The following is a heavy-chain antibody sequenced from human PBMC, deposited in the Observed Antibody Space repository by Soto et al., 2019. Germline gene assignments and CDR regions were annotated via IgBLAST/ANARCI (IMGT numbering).Heavy chain of an antibody. Sequence: SETLSLTCTVSGGSIISYYWSWIRQPPGKGLEWIGYIYYSGSTNYNPSIKRRVTISADKSKNQFSLKLNYKTAADTAVYYCARHNYGSGSTYFDYWGQGTLVTVSS. J-gene: IGHJ4*02. V-gene: IGHV4-59*08. CDR2: IYYSGST. CDR3: ARHNYGSGSTYFDY. CDR1: GGSIISYY. D-gene: IGHD3-10*01.